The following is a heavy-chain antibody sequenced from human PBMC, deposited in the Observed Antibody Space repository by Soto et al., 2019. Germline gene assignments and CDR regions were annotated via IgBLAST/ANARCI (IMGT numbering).Heavy chain of an antibody. Sequence: QVQLQESGPGLVEPSQTLSLTCIVSGGSISSGDYNWNWIRQLPGTGLEWIGHIYGGGNTYSNPSLKSRVTISLDTSKNQFSLNLKSVTAADTAVYFCARGPSGDKVDYWGQGTLVTVSS. CDR1: GGSISSGDYN. CDR2: IYGGGNT. D-gene: IGHD1-26*01. V-gene: IGHV4-30-4*01. J-gene: IGHJ4*02. CDR3: ARGPSGDKVDY.